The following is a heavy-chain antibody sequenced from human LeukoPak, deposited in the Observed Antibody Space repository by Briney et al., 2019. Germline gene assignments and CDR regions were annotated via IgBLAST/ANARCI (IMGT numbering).Heavy chain of an antibody. CDR3: AKGRYSNVRLDY. V-gene: IGHV3-30*02. Sequence: PGGSLRLSCAASGFTFSSYGMHWVRQAPGKGLEWVAFIRYDGSNKYYAGSVKGRFTISRDNSKNTLYLQMNSLRAEDTAVYYCAKGRYSNVRLDYWGQGTLVTVSS. CDR1: GFTFSSYG. CDR2: IRYDGSNK. D-gene: IGHD4-11*01. J-gene: IGHJ4*02.